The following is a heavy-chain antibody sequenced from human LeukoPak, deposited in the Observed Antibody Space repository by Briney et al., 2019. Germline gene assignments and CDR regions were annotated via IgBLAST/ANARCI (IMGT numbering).Heavy chain of an antibody. J-gene: IGHJ4*02. CDR2: IKSKTDGGTT. CDR1: GFTFSNAW. CDR3: TTKVTTVTTGRDY. V-gene: IGHV3-15*01. D-gene: IGHD4-17*01. Sequence: GGSLRLSCAASGFTFSNAWMSWVRRAPGKGLEWVGRIKSKTDGGTTDYAAPVKGRFTISRDDSKNTLYLQMNSLKTEDTAVYYCTTKVTTVTTGRDYWGQGTLVTVSS.